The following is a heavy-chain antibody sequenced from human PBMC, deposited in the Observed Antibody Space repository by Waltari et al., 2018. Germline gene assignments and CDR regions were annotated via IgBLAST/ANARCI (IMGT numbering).Heavy chain of an antibody. Sequence: QVQLQESGPGLVKPSETLSLTCAVSGYSISSGYYWGWIRQPPGKGLEWIGSIYHSGSTYYNPSCKSRGTISVDTSKNQFSLKLSSVTAADTAVYYCARGFGDYGDYDGYYYMDVWGKGTTVTVSS. CDR1: GYSISSGYY. CDR3: ARGFGDYGDYDGYYYMDV. D-gene: IGHD4-17*01. CDR2: IYHSGST. V-gene: IGHV4-38-2*01. J-gene: IGHJ6*03.